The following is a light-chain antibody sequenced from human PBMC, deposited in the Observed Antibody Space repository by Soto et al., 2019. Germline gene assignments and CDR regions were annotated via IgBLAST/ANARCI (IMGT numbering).Light chain of an antibody. CDR2: WAS. V-gene: IGKV4-1*01. J-gene: IGKJ5*01. CDR3: QQYYNTPIT. CDR1: QSVLYSSNNKNY. Sequence: DIVMTQSPDSLAVSLGERATINCKPSQSVLYSSNNKNYLAWYQQKPGQPPKLLIYWASTRASGVPDRFSGSGSGTDFTLTISSLQAEDLAVYYCQQYYNTPITFGQGTRLEIK.